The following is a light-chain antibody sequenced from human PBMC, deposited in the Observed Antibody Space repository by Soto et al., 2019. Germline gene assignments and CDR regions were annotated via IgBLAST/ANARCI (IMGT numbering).Light chain of an antibody. V-gene: IGKV1-5*03. CDR3: QHYNSYSRT. Sequence: DIQMTQSPSTLSASIGDRVTITCRSSQSIDSWLAWYQQKPGKAPKLLIYKASSLQTGVPSRFSGSGSGTAFTLTISSLQHDDFATYSCQHYNSYSRTFGQGTKVEVK. J-gene: IGKJ1*01. CDR1: QSIDSW. CDR2: KAS.